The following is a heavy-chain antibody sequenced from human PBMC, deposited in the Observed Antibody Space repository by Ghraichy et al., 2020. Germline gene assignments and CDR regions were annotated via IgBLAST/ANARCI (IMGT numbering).Heavy chain of an antibody. J-gene: IGHJ4*02. D-gene: IGHD3-22*01. CDR2: FDPEDGET. Sequence: ASVKVSCKVSGYTLTELSMHWVRQAPGKGLEWMGGFDPEDGETIYAQKFQGRVTMTEDTSTDTAYMELSSLRSEDTAVYYCATSPIAPTYYYDSSGYLFDYWGQGTLVTVSS. V-gene: IGHV1-24*01. CDR1: GYTLTELS. CDR3: ATSPIAPTYYYDSSGYLFDY.